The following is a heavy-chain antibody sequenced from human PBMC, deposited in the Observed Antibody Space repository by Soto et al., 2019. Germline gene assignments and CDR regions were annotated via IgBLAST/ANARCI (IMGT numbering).Heavy chain of an antibody. CDR2: ICADGDTK. D-gene: IGHD6-13*01. Sequence: QVQLVESGGGVVQPGFTFNSYGMHWVRQAPGKGLEWLAVICADGDTKFYADSVKGRITISRDNSKNTLYLQMDSLRPEDRALYYCNVGSSWTLSPNDHWCQGTLVTVSS. J-gene: IGHJ4*01. CDR3: NVGSSWTLSPNDH. CDR1: TFNSYG. V-gene: IGHV3-33*01.